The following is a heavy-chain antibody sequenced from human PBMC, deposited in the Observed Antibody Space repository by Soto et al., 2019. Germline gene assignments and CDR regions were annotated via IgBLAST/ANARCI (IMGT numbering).Heavy chain of an antibody. D-gene: IGHD6-19*01. J-gene: IGHJ4*02. CDR3: AKPGYSSGWYIYFDY. Sequence: PVGPLILSCAASGCTCRSYAVSLVRQAPGKGLEWVSAISGSGGSTYYADSVKGRFTISRDNSKNTLYLQMNSLRAEDTAVYYCAKPGYSSGWYIYFDYWGQGTLVTVSS. CDR2: ISGSGGST. CDR1: GCTCRSYA. V-gene: IGHV3-23*01.